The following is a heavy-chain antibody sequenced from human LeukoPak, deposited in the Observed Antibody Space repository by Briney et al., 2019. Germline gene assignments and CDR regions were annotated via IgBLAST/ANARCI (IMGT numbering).Heavy chain of an antibody. Sequence: ASVKVSCKASGGTFSSYAISWVRQAPGQGLEWMGGIIPIFGTANYAQKFQGRVTITADESTSTAYMELSSLRSEDTAVYYCARDRDIVVVPAASPRGMDVWGQGTTVTVSS. J-gene: IGHJ6*02. CDR1: GGTFSSYA. V-gene: IGHV1-69*01. CDR2: IIPIFGTA. CDR3: ARDRDIVVVPAASPRGMDV. D-gene: IGHD2-2*01.